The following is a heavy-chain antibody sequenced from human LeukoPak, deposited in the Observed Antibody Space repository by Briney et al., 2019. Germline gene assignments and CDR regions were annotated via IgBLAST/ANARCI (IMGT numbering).Heavy chain of an antibody. D-gene: IGHD2-15*01. Sequence: KLGESLKISCKGSGYRFTSYWIGGVRQMPGKGLEWMGIFYPGDSDTRYSPSFQGQVTISADKSISTACLQWNSLKASDTAMYYCARLKDIVVVVAASPAVSFDYWGQGTLVTVSS. CDR3: ARLKDIVVVVAASPAVSFDY. CDR1: GYRFTSYW. CDR2: FYPGDSDT. V-gene: IGHV5-51*01. J-gene: IGHJ4*02.